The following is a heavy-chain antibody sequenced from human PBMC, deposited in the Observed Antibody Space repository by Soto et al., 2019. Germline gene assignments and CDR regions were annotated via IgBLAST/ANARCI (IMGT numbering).Heavy chain of an antibody. D-gene: IGHD1-1*01. Sequence: QVRLVESGGGVVQPGRSLRLSCAASGCTFSSFAMHWVRQAPGKGLEWVAVITSDGTKEYYADSVRGRFTISRDNSGNTVYLHMNGVGGDDTSVYFCAKAPWNLAHTHYFDFWGQGTLVTVSS. CDR2: ITSDGTKE. CDR3: AKAPWNLAHTHYFDF. CDR1: GCTFSSFA. V-gene: IGHV3-30-3*01. J-gene: IGHJ4*02.